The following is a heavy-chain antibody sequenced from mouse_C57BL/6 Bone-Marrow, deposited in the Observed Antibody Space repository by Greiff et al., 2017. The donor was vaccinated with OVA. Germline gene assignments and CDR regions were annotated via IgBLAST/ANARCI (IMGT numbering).Heavy chain of an antibody. Sequence: EVKLMESGAELVRPGASVKLSCTASGFNIKDDYMHWVKQRPEKGLEWIGWIDPENGDTEYASKFQGKATITADTSSNTAYLQLSSLTSEDTSVYYCTTSKLGRGDYFDYWGQGTTLTVSS. V-gene: IGHV14-4*01. J-gene: IGHJ2*01. D-gene: IGHD4-1*01. CDR2: IDPENGDT. CDR3: TTSKLGRGDYFDY. CDR1: GFNIKDDY.